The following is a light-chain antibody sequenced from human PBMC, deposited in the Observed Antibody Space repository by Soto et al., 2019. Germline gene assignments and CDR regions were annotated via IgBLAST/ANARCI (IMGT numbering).Light chain of an antibody. V-gene: IGKV3-11*01. CDR2: YAS. CDR3: QHRSYWPPST. Sequence: EIVLTQSPGTLSLSPGERATLSCRASQSVSRNLASYEQNPGQAPRLLIFYASNRATGIPARVSGSGSGSDFTLTISSVEPEDFAVDNCQHRSYWPPSTFGQGTKLEIK. J-gene: IGKJ2*01. CDR1: QSVSRN.